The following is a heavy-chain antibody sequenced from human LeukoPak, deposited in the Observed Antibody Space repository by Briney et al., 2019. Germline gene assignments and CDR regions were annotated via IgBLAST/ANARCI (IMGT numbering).Heavy chain of an antibody. J-gene: IGHJ4*02. Sequence: SETRSLTCTVAGASISSYYWSWIRQPPGKGLEWIGYIYYSGSTNYNPSLKSRVTISVDTSKNQFSLKLSSVTAADTAVYYCARDRAGYSYGLGLDYWGQGTLVTVSS. D-gene: IGHD5-18*01. V-gene: IGHV4-59*12. CDR2: IYYSGST. CDR3: ARDRAGYSYGLGLDY. CDR1: GASISSYY.